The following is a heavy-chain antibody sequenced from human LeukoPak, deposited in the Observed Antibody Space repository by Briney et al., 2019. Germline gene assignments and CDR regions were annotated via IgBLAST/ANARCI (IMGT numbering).Heavy chain of an antibody. D-gene: IGHD3-22*01. CDR3: ARGAYYYDSTGYNWYFDL. CDR2: LYDSGNG. Sequence: SETLSLTCTVSGASFSAYYWSWIRQPPGKGLEWLGYLYDSGNGSYNPSLKSRVTISIDTSKNQFSLKLSSVTAADTAVYYCARGAYYYDSTGYNWYFDLWGRGTLVTVSS. CDR1: GASFSAYY. V-gene: IGHV4-59*01. J-gene: IGHJ2*01.